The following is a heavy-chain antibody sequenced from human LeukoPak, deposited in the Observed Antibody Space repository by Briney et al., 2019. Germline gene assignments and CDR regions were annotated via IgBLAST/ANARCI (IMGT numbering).Heavy chain of an antibody. Sequence: GGSLRLSCAASGFSFSIYFMNWVRQAPGKGLEWVSSISRTSEYIHYADSVRGRFAVSRDNAKNSVYLQMNSLRAEDTAVYFCGGGGDFDYWGQGILVTVSA. J-gene: IGHJ4*02. V-gene: IGHV3-21*01. D-gene: IGHD3-16*01. CDR2: ISRTSEYI. CDR3: GGGGDFDY. CDR1: GFSFSIYF.